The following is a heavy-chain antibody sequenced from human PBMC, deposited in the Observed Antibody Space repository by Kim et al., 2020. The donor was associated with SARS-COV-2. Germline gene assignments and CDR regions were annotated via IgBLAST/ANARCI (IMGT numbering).Heavy chain of an antibody. V-gene: IGHV3-23*01. Sequence: YADAVKARLTIPADNHKNTLYLQMNSLGAEDTAVYYCAKPPRGAVASSDYWGQGTLVTVSS. J-gene: IGHJ4*02. CDR3: AKPPRGAVASSDY. D-gene: IGHD6-19*01.